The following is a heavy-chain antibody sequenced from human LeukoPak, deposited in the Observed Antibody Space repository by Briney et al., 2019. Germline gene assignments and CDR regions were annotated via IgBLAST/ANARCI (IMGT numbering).Heavy chain of an antibody. CDR1: GFNFRKHW. CDR2: IQEDGNEM. CDR3: ARDYTGGWNDY. V-gene: IGHV3-7*01. Sequence: PWGSLRLSCAATGFNFRKHWMNWVRQSIGKGLEVIAKIQEDGNEMHYVDSVKGRFTISRDNARNSLYLQMNNLRVEDTAIYYCARDYTGGWNDYWGQGTLVTVSS. D-gene: IGHD7-27*01. J-gene: IGHJ4*02.